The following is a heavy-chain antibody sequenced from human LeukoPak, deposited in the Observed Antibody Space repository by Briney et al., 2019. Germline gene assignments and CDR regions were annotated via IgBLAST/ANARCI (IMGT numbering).Heavy chain of an antibody. J-gene: IGHJ4*02. D-gene: IGHD2-2*01. Sequence: SETLSLTCTVSGGSISSYYWSWIRQPPGKGLEWIGYIYYSGSTNYNPSLKSRVTISVDTSKNQFPLKLSSVTAADTAVYYCARVVQDIVVVPAAMATFDYWGQGTLVTVSS. V-gene: IGHV4-59*01. CDR2: IYYSGST. CDR1: GGSISSYY. CDR3: ARVVQDIVVVPAAMATFDY.